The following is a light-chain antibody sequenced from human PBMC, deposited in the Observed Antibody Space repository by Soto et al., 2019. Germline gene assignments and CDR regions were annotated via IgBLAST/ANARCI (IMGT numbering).Light chain of an antibody. CDR3: QQYGNTPLT. CDR1: QSVSSSY. CDR2: AAS. V-gene: IGKV3-20*01. Sequence: EIVLTQSPDTLSLSPGDRATLSCRASQSVSSSYLAWYQQKPGQAPRLLISAASSRATGIPDRFSGSGSGTDFTLIISRLEPVDFAVYYCQQYGNTPLTFGGGTKVEIK. J-gene: IGKJ4*01.